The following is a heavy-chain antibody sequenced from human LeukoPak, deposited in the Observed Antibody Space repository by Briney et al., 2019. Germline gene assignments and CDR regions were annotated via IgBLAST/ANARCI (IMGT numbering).Heavy chain of an antibody. V-gene: IGHV5-51*01. Sequence: GESLKISCKGSGYGFSSYWIGWVRQMPGKGLEWMGIIYHGDSDTRYSPSFQGLVTISADKSISTAYLQWSSLKASDTAMYFCARRDGSGSPHFDYWGQGTLVTVSS. J-gene: IGHJ4*02. CDR2: IYHGDSDT. D-gene: IGHD3-10*01. CDR1: GYGFSSYW. CDR3: ARRDGSGSPHFDY.